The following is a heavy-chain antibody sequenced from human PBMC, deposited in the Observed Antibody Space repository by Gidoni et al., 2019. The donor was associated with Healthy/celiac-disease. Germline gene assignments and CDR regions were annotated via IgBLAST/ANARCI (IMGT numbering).Heavy chain of an antibody. Sequence: QVQLVESGGGVVQPGRSLRLSCAASGFTFSSYGMHWVRQAPGKGLEWVAVISYDGSNKYYADSVKGRFTISRDNSKNTLYLQMNSLRAEDTAVYYCAKVLRRYSFPLLGDPNWFDPWGQGTLVTVSS. CDR3: AKVLRRYSFPLLGDPNWFDP. CDR1: GFTFSSYG. CDR2: ISYDGSNK. V-gene: IGHV3-30*18. D-gene: IGHD3-9*01. J-gene: IGHJ5*02.